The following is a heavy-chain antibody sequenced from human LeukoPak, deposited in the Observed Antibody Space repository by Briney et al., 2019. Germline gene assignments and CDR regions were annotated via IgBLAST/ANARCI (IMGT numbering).Heavy chain of an antibody. J-gene: IGHJ4*02. Sequence: PGGSLRLSCAASGFTFSSYGMSWVRQAPGKGLEWVSAISGSGGSTYYADSVKGRFTISRDNSKNTLYLQMNSLRAEDTAVYYCAKDGDSGGYYRYFDYWGQGTLVTVSS. CDR2: ISGSGGST. CDR1: GFTFSSYG. V-gene: IGHV3-23*01. CDR3: AKDGDSGGYYRYFDY. D-gene: IGHD3-22*01.